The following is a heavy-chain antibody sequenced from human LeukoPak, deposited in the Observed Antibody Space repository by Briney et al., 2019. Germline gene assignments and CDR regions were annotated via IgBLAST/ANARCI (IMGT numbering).Heavy chain of an antibody. V-gene: IGHV3-11*01. CDR1: GFTFSDYY. Sequence: KPGGSLRLSCAASGFTFSDYYMSWIRQAPGKGLEWVSYISSSGSTIYYADSVKGRFTISRDNAKNSLYLQMNSLRAEDTALYYCARAPLVVVISHDAFDIWGQGTMVTVSS. CDR3: ARAPLVVVISHDAFDI. CDR2: ISSSGSTI. D-gene: IGHD3-22*01. J-gene: IGHJ3*02.